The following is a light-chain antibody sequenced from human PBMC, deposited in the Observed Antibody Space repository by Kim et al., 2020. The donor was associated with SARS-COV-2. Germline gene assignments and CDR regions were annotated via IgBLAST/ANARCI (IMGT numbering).Light chain of an antibody. V-gene: IGKV3-15*01. CDR3: QQYNNWPPVA. CDR1: QRISGT. J-gene: IGKJ2*01. CDR2: GAT. Sequence: VSHGETATLSCKAGQRISGTLAWYQQRPDQTQRLLIYGATSRATGVPVRFSGSQSGTEFNLTISSLQSEDFAVYYCQQYNNWPPVAFGQGTKLEI.